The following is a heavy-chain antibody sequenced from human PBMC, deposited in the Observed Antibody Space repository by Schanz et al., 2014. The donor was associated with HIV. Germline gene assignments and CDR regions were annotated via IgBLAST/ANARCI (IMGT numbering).Heavy chain of an antibody. Sequence: QVQLVQSAAEMKKPGASVKVSCKAPGHPFTGYYIHWVRQAPGQGLEWMGWINPNSGGTNYAQKFQGRVTMTRDTSISTAYMELSRLRSDDTAVYYCASDLSVYSSSSSVWGQGTTVTVSS. CDR2: INPNSGGT. J-gene: IGHJ6*02. D-gene: IGHD6-13*01. CDR3: ASDLSVYSSSSSV. V-gene: IGHV1-2*02. CDR1: GHPFTGYY.